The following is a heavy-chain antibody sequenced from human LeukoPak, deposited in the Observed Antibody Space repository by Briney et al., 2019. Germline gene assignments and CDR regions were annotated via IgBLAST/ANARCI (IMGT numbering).Heavy chain of an antibody. CDR1: GGSISSISSNNYH. D-gene: IGHD4-23*01. CDR2: IYYSGST. Sequence: SETLSLTCIVSGGSISSISSNNYHWGWIRQPPGKGPEWIGSIYYSGSTYYNPSLKSRVTISVDTSKNQFSLKLSSVTAADTALYYCAREMGVVTAHGIDVWGQGTTVTVSS. CDR3: AREMGVVTAHGIDV. J-gene: IGHJ6*02. V-gene: IGHV4-39*02.